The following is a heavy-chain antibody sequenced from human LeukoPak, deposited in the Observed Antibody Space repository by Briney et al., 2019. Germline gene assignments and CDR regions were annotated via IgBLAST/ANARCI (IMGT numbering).Heavy chain of an antibody. D-gene: IGHD6-19*01. V-gene: IGHV4-34*01. CDR1: GGSFIGYY. Sequence: PSETLSLTCVVYGGSFIGYYWSCIRQAPGKGLEWIGEISHGGITKYNPSLTSRVTISVDSSKKQLSLNLTSVTAADTAVYYCARGIAVAVDYYYYYMDVWGKGSTVTVSS. CDR3: ARGIAVAVDYYYYYMDV. J-gene: IGHJ6*03. CDR2: ISHGGIT.